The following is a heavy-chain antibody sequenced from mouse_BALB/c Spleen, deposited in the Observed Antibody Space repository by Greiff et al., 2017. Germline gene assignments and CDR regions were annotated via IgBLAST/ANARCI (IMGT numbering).Heavy chain of an antibody. CDR3: VRERAYYRYDDGGIAMDY. CDR2: IRSKSNNYAT. J-gene: IGHJ4*01. D-gene: IGHD2-14*01. Sequence: EVKLVESGGGLVQPKGSLKLSCAASGFTFNTYAMHWVCQAPGKGLEWVARIRSKSNNYATYYADSVKDRFTISRDDSQSMLYLQMNNLKTEDTAMYYCVRERAYYRYDDGGIAMDYWGQGTSVTVSS. CDR1: GFTFNTYA. V-gene: IGHV10-3*03.